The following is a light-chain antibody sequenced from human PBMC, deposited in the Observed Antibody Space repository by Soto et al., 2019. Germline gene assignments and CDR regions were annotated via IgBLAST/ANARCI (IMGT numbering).Light chain of an antibody. J-gene: IGKJ5*01. CDR2: GAS. CDR3: QQYKNWPL. Sequence: MMMTQSPATLSVSLGERVTLSCRTSHSVNSHVAWYQQKPGQAPRLLLYGASTRATGIPVRFSGSGFGTEFTLTISSLQSEDFAVYYCQQYKNWPLFGHGTRLEIK. V-gene: IGKV3-15*01. CDR1: HSVNSH.